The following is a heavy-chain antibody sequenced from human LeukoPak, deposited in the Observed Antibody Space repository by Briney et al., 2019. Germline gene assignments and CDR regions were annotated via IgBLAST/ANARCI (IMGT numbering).Heavy chain of an antibody. CDR3: SKKGQADDDGKPD. J-gene: IGHJ4*02. V-gene: IGHV3-53*01. CDR1: GFTVSSNY. Sequence: GGSLRLSCAASGFTVSSNYMSWVRQAPGKGLEWVSVIYSGGSTYYADSVKGRFTISRDNSKNTLYLQMNSLRAEDTAVYYCSKKGQADDDGKPDWGQGTLVTVSP. CDR2: IYSGGST. D-gene: IGHD1-1*01.